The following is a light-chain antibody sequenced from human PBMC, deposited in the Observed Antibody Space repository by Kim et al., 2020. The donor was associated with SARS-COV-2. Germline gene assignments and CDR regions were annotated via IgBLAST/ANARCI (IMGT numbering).Light chain of an antibody. CDR1: QSFTSTY. V-gene: IGKV3-20*01. Sequence: PGERATLSCRASQSFTSTYLAWYQQYPGQAPRLLIYGTSSRATGIPDRFSGSGSGTDFTLTISRLEPEDFAVYYCQQYGTSPLTFGGGTKVEIK. CDR2: GTS. J-gene: IGKJ4*01. CDR3: QQYGTSPLT.